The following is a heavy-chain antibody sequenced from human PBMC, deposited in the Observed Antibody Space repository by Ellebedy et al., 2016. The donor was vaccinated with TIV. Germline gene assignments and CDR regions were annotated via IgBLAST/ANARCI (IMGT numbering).Heavy chain of an antibody. V-gene: IGHV3-48*02. J-gene: IGHJ6*02. CDR3: ARGFTIFGAPYYYGMDV. CDR1: GFTFSSYS. D-gene: IGHD3-3*01. Sequence: GESLKISXAASGFTFSSYSMNWVRQAPGKGLEWVSYISSSSSTIYYADSVKGRFTISRDNAKNSLYLQMNSLRDEDTAVYYCARGFTIFGAPYYYGMDVWGQGTTVTVSS. CDR2: ISSSSSTI.